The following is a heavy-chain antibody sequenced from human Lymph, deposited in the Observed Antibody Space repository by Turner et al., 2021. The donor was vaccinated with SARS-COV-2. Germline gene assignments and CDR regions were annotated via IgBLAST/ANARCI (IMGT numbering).Heavy chain of an antibody. Sequence: EVQLVETGGGLIQPGGSLSLSCAATGFTVRSNYLSWVRQAPGKGLEWVSVIYIGGTTYYEDSVKGRFTISRDNSKNTLYLQMNSLRAEDTAVYYCARDLGPLAFDIWGQGTMVTVSS. CDR3: ARDLGPLAFDI. CDR1: GFTVRSNY. V-gene: IGHV3-53*02. J-gene: IGHJ3*02. CDR2: IYIGGTT.